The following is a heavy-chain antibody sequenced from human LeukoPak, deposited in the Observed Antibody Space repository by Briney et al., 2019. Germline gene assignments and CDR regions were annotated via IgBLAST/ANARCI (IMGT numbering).Heavy chain of an antibody. J-gene: IGHJ4*02. CDR1: GGSIISGGYS. D-gene: IGHD2-2*02. CDR2: IYYSGSA. Sequence: PSETLSLTCTVTGGSIISGGYSWSWIRQHPGKGLEWIGFIYYSGSAYYNPSLESQVTISVDTSKNQFSLKLSSVTAADTAVYYCAREYPGDYWGQGTLVTVSS. V-gene: IGHV4-31*01. CDR3: AREYPGDY.